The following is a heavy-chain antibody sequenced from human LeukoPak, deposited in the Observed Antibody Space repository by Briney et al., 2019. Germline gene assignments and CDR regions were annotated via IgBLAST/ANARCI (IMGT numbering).Heavy chain of an antibody. Sequence: PSETLSLTCTVSGGSISSYYWSWIRQPPGKGLEWIGYIYTSGSTNYNPSLKSRVTISVDTSKNQFSLKLSSVTAADTAVYYCARHSNCTNGVCHTGYFDYWGQGTLVTVSS. CDR1: GGSISSYY. J-gene: IGHJ4*02. D-gene: IGHD2-8*01. CDR3: ARHSNCTNGVCHTGYFDY. V-gene: IGHV4-4*09. CDR2: IYTSGST.